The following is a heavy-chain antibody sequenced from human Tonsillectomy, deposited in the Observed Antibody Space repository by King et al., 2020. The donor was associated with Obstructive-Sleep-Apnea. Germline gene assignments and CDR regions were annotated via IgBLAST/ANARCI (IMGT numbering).Heavy chain of an antibody. CDR1: GGSINSGDYY. V-gene: IGHV4-30-4*01. CDR2: IYHSGST. CDR3: ARWRGGSGNIDY. D-gene: IGHD3-10*01. Sequence: VQLQESGPGLVKPSQTLSLTCTVSGGSINSGDYYWTWIRQPPGKGLEWIRFIYHSGSTYFNPSLRSRVTVSIDTSRNQFSLNLNSVTAADTAVYFCARWRGGSGNIDYWGQGILVTVSS. J-gene: IGHJ4*02.